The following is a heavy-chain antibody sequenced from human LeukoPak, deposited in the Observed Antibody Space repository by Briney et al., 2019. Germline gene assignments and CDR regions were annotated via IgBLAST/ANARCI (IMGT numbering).Heavy chain of an antibody. CDR1: GYTFTSYD. Sequence: ASVTVSCKASGYTFTSYDINWVRQAPGQGLEWMGWISGYNGNTKYAQKLQGRVTMTTDTSTSTAYMELRSLRSDDTAVYYCARDTVLQLSPGLEAFDIWGQGTMVTVSS. J-gene: IGHJ3*02. V-gene: IGHV1-18*01. D-gene: IGHD1-1*01. CDR3: ARDTVLQLSPGLEAFDI. CDR2: ISGYNGNT.